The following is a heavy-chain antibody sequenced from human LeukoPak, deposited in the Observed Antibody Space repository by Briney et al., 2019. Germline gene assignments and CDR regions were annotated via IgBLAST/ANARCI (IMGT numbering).Heavy chain of an antibody. J-gene: IGHJ5*02. D-gene: IGHD4-17*01. CDR2: ISSSSSYI. Sequence: GGSLRLSCAASGFTFSSYSMNWVRQAPGKGLEWVSSISSSSSYIYYADSVKGRFTISRDNAKNSLYLQMNSLRAEDTAVYYCARGRLYDYGDYVLSWFDPWGQGTLVTVSS. CDR1: GFTFSSYS. CDR3: ARGRLYDYGDYVLSWFDP. V-gene: IGHV3-21*01.